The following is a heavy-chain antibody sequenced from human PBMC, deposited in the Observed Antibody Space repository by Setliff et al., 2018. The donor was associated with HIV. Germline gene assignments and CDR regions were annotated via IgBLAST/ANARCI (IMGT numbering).Heavy chain of an antibody. CDR1: GFTLNSYA. CDR3: ARALGEVNNDWNLAHMDV. J-gene: IGHJ6*03. D-gene: IGHD1-1*01. V-gene: IGHV3-23*01. CDR2: ISGGPGTT. Sequence: PGGSLRLSCAASGFTLNSYAMNWVRQAPGKGLEWVSSISGGPGTTYYADSLYLQMNSLRAEDTALYYCARALGEVNNDWNLAHMDVWGKGTTVTVSS.